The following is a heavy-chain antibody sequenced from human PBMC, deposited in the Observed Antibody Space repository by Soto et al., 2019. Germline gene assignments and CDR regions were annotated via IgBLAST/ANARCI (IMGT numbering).Heavy chain of an antibody. CDR3: ARIRIEARPGWGYYYYYMDV. CDR2: INHSGST. D-gene: IGHD6-6*01. J-gene: IGHJ6*03. Sequence: PSETLSLTCAVYGGSFSGYYWSWIRQPPGKGLEWIGEINHSGSTNYNPSLKSRVTISVDTSKNQSSLKLSSVTAADTAVYYCARIRIEARPGWGYYYYYMDVWGKGTTVTVSS. V-gene: IGHV4-34*01. CDR1: GGSFSGYY.